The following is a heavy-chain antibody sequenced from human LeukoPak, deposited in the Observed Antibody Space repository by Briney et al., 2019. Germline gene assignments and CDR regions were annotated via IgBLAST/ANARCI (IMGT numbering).Heavy chain of an antibody. J-gene: IGHJ4*02. CDR2: FDPEDGET. CDR3: ATAVGSGRPYYFDY. V-gene: IGHV1-24*01. Sequence: ASVKVSCKVSGYTLTELSMHWVRQAPGKGLEWMGGFDPEDGETIYAQKFQGRVTMTEDTSTDTAYMELSSLRSEDTAVYYCATAVGSGRPYYFDYWGQGTLVTVSS. CDR1: GYTLTELS. D-gene: IGHD3-10*01.